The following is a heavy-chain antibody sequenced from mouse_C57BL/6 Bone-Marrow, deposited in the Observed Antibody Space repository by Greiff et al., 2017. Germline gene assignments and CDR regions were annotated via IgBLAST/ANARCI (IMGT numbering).Heavy chain of an antibody. V-gene: IGHV1-52*01. CDR2: IDPSDSET. CDR3: ARRGFYYYYGSFYWYFDV. J-gene: IGHJ1*03. D-gene: IGHD1-1*01. CDR1: GYTFTSYW. Sequence: QVQLKQPGAELVRPRSSVKLSCKASGYTFTSYWMHWVKQRPIQGLEWIGNIDPSDSETHYNQKFKDKATLTVDKSSSTAYMQLSSLTSEDSAVYYCARRGFYYYYGSFYWYFDVWGTGTTVTVSS.